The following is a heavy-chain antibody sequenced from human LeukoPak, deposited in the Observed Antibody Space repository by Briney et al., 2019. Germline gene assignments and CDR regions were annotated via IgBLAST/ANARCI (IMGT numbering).Heavy chain of an antibody. V-gene: IGHV4-30-4*08. D-gene: IGHD4-17*01. CDR1: GGSISSGDYY. Sequence: SETLSLTCTVSGGSISSGDYYWSWIRQPPGKGLEWIGYIYYSGSTYYNPSLKSRVTISVDTSKNQFSLKLSSVTAADTAVYYCARVDYGDYGNIFDYWGQGTLVTVSS. CDR3: ARVDYGDYGNIFDY. CDR2: IYYSGST. J-gene: IGHJ4*02.